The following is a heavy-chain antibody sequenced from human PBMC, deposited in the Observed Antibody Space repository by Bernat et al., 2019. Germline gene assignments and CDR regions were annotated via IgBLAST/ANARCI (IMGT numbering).Heavy chain of an antibody. V-gene: IGHV1-24*01. CDR3: ATGPMITMVRGATDGYFDL. Sequence: QVQLVQSGAEVKKPGASVKVSCKVSGYTPTELSMHWVRQAPGKGLEWMGEFDPEDGETIYAQQCQGRVTMTESTSTDTTSMELSSLRSEDTAVYVCATGPMITMVRGATDGYFDLWGRGTLVTVSS. CDR2: FDPEDGET. J-gene: IGHJ2*01. CDR1: GYTPTELS. D-gene: IGHD3-10*01.